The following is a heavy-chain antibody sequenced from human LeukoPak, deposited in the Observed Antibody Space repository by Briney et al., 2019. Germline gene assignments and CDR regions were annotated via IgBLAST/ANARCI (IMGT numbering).Heavy chain of an antibody. Sequence: GGSLRLSCAASGFTFTNFAMNWVRQAPGKGLEWVAVTEYSGTNKYYADSMKGRFTISRDSSKNTLFLQMISLGPEDTAIYYCARELAGEALDVWGQGTMVTVSS. CDR1: GFTFTNFA. D-gene: IGHD3-10*01. V-gene: IGHV3-30-3*01. CDR3: ARELAGEALDV. J-gene: IGHJ3*01. CDR2: TEYSGTNK.